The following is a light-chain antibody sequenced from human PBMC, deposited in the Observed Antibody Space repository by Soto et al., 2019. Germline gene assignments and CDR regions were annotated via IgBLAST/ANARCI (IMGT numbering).Light chain of an antibody. CDR3: QQYTNSPHT. CDR1: QSVSSN. Sequence: EIVMTQSPATLSVSPGERATLSCRASQSVSSNLAWYQQKPGQAPRLLIYGASTRATGIPARFSGSGSGTELTLTISSLQSEEFAVYYCQQYTNSPHTFGQGTKLEIK. J-gene: IGKJ2*01. V-gene: IGKV3-15*01. CDR2: GAS.